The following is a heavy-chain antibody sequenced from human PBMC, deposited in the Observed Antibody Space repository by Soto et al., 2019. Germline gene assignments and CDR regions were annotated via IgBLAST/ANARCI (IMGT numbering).Heavy chain of an antibody. V-gene: IGHV3-21*01. Sequence: GSLRLSCRASGFTFSDFAMSWVRQAPGKGLEWVSSISSNGNYIYYADSMKGRFTISRDNAEKSLYLQKNSLRGEDTAVYYCARGTHYYDSIGYSHFFDYWGQGTLVTVSS. CDR3: ARGTHYYDSIGYSHFFDY. CDR2: ISSNGNYI. D-gene: IGHD3-22*01. CDR1: GFTFSDFA. J-gene: IGHJ4*02.